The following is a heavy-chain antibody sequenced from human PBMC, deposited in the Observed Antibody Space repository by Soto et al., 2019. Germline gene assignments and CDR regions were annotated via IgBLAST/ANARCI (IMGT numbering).Heavy chain of an antibody. J-gene: IGHJ4*02. D-gene: IGHD3-22*01. CDR2: ISGSGGST. V-gene: IGHV3-23*01. CDR1: GFTFSSYA. Sequence: EVQMLESGGGLVQPGGSLRLSCAASGFTFSSYAMSWVRQAPGKGLEWVSAISGSGGSTYYADSVKGRFTISRDNSKNTLYLQMNSLRAEDTAVYYCAKTLYYYDSSGYQWGQGTLVTVSS. CDR3: AKTLYYYDSSGYQ.